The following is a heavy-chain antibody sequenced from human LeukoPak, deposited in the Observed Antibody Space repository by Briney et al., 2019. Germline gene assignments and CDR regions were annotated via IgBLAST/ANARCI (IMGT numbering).Heavy chain of an antibody. CDR2: VNHNRCDT. V-gene: IGHV1-2*02. Sequence: TVKLSPKVSVYTFTGVYMRGVGPAPAQGREWRGWVNHNRCDTNYAQKFQGRVTMTRNTSISTASMDLDRLRSDDTAVYYCARVRTRAPAFDIWGQGTMVTVSS. CDR1: VYTFTGVY. J-gene: IGHJ3*02. CDR3: ARVRTRAPAFDI.